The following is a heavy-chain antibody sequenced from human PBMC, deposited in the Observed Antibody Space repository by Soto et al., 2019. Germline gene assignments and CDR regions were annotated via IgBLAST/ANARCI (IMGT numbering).Heavy chain of an antibody. Sequence: GGSLRLSCATSGLTFSNYAMSWVRQAPGGGLEWVSSMSGSSSTTYYADSVKGRFTISRDRSKNTLYLQMSSLRAEDTALYYCAKNQERELPRVIDFWGQGTLVTVSS. CDR3: AKNQERELPRVIDF. V-gene: IGHV3-23*01. CDR2: MSGSSSTT. CDR1: GLTFSNYA. D-gene: IGHD1-7*01. J-gene: IGHJ4*02.